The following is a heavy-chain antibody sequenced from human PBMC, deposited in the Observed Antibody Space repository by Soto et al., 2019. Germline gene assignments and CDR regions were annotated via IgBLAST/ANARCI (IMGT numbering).Heavy chain of an antibody. D-gene: IGHD3-3*01. V-gene: IGHV5-10-1*03. CDR2: IDPSDSQT. J-gene: IGHJ4*02. Sequence: EVQLVQSGGELKKPGESLRISCKGSKDNLNNYWIAWVRQMPGKGLEWMGRIDPSDSQTIYSPAFQGHVNITAAKPISTASAQWSSLRASDSTTYSCATSKIHGNTDDFEQWGQGALVTVSS. CDR3: ATSKIHGNTDDFEQ. CDR1: KDNLNNYW.